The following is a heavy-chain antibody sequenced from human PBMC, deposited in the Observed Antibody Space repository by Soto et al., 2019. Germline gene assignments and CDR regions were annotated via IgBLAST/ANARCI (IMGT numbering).Heavy chain of an antibody. D-gene: IGHD6-19*01. V-gene: IGHV3-21*01. CDR1: GFTFSTYS. CDR2: ISSSSTYI. Sequence: EVQLVESGGGLVKPGGSLRLSCAASGFTFSTYSMNWVRQAPGKGLEWVSYISSSSTYIYYADSVKGRFTISRDNAKNSLYLQMNSLRGEDTAVYYCLIAVAGSFAPDYWGQGTLVTVSS. J-gene: IGHJ4*02. CDR3: LIAVAGSFAPDY.